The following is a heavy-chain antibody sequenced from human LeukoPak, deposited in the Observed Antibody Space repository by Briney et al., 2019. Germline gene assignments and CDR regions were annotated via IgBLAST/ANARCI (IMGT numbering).Heavy chain of an antibody. CDR2: IYYSGST. D-gene: IGHD5-24*01. V-gene: IGHV4-39*07. CDR3: AGGGVRWLQDFDY. CDR1: GGSISSSSYY. J-gene: IGHJ4*02. Sequence: PSETLSLTCTVSGGSISSSSYYWGWIRQPPGKGLEWIGSIYYSGSTYYNPSLKSRVTISVDTSKNQFSLKLSSVTAADTAVYYCAGGGVRWLQDFDYWGQGTLVTVSS.